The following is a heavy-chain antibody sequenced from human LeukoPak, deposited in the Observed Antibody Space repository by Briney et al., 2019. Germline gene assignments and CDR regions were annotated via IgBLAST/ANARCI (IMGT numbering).Heavy chain of an antibody. CDR3: AGSAANYGEDGPVGY. V-gene: IGHV1-69*01. J-gene: IGHJ4*02. D-gene: IGHD4-17*01. Sequence: SVKVSCKASGGTFSRYAISWVRQAPGQGLEWMGGIIPIFGTANNAQKFQGRLTITADESTSTAYMELRSLRSEDTAVYYCAGSAANYGEDGPVGYWGQGTLVTVSS. CDR2: IIPIFGTA. CDR1: GGTFSRYA.